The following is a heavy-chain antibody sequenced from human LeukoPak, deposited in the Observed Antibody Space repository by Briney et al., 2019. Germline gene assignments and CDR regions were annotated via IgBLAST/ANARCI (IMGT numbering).Heavy chain of an antibody. D-gene: IGHD3-10*02. J-gene: IGHJ6*04. V-gene: IGHV3-48*04. CDR3: AELGITMIGGV. CDR2: ISSSGSTI. CDR1: GFTFSSYS. Sequence: GGSLRLSCAASGFTFSSYSMNWVRQAPGKGLEWVSYISSSGSTIYYADSVKGRFTISRDNAKNSLYLQMSSLRAEDTAVYYCAELGITMIGGVWGKGTTVTISS.